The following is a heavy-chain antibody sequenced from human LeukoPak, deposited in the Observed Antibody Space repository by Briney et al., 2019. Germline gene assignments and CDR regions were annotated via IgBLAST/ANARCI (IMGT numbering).Heavy chain of an antibody. D-gene: IGHD3-22*01. CDR3: ASDYYDSSGYPLPFDY. CDR1: GGSISSSSYY. Sequence: SETLSLTCTVSGGSISSSSYYWGWIRQPPGKGLEWIGSIYYNGSTYYNPSLKSRVTVSVDTSKNQFSLKLSSVTAADTAVYYCASDYYDSSGYPLPFDYWGQGTLVTVSS. CDR2: IYYNGST. V-gene: IGHV4-39*01. J-gene: IGHJ4*02.